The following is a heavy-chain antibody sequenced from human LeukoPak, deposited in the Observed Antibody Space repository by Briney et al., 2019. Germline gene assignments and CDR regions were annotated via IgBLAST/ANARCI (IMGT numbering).Heavy chain of an antibody. Sequence: PGGSLRLSCAASGFILNNAYMKWVRQAPGKGLEWVGRIKSKTEGGTIDYAAPVKGRFTISRDDSKNMVYLQMNSLKTEDTAVYYCSTDGGYSSGWYNYWGQGILVTVSS. V-gene: IGHV3-15*01. J-gene: IGHJ4*02. CDR3: STDGGYSSGWYNY. D-gene: IGHD6-19*01. CDR2: IKSKTEGGTI. CDR1: GFILNNAY.